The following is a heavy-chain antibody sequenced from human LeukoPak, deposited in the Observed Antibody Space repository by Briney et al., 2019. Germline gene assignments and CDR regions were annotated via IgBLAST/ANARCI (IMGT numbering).Heavy chain of an antibody. CDR3: ARVITGTKGYYYYYMDV. J-gene: IGHJ6*03. Sequence: GSPVKVSCKASGGTFSSYAVSWVRQAPGQGLEWMGGIIPIFGTANYAQKFQGRVTITTDESTSTAYMELSSLRSEDTAVYYCARVITGTKGYYYYYMDVWGKGTTVTVSS. CDR2: IIPIFGTA. CDR1: GGTFSSYA. D-gene: IGHD1-7*01. V-gene: IGHV1-69*05.